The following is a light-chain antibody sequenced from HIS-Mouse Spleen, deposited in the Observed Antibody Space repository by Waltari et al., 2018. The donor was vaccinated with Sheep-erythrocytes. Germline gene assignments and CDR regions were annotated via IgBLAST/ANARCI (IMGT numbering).Light chain of an antibody. V-gene: IGKV3-20*01. Sequence: EIDLTQSPGTLSLSPGARATLSCRASQSVSSSYLAWYQQKPGQAPRLLIYGASSRATGIPDRFSGSGSGTDFTLTISRLEPEDFAVYYCQQYGSSPRTFGQGTKVEIK. CDR3: QQYGSSPRT. CDR1: QSVSSSY. CDR2: GAS. J-gene: IGKJ1*01.